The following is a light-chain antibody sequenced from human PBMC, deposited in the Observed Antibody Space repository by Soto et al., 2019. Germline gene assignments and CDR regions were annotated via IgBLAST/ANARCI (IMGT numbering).Light chain of an antibody. J-gene: IGLJ1*01. V-gene: IGLV2-11*01. CDR3: CSYAGSSYV. CDR1: SSDVGGYNY. Sequence: ISSTGTSSDVGGYNYVSWYQQHPGKAPKLVIYDVSKRPSGVPDRFSGSKSGNTASLTISGLQAEDEADYYCCSYAGSSYVFGTGTKVTVL. CDR2: DVS.